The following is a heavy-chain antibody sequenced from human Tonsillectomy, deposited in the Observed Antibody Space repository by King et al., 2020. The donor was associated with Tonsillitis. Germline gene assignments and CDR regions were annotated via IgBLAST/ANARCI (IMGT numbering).Heavy chain of an antibody. J-gene: IGHJ6*03. CDR1: GFTFSSYG. Sequence: QVQLVESGGGVVQPGRSLRLSCAASGFTFSSYGMHWVRQAPGKGLEWVAVIWFDGSNRYYAESVKGRFTIYRDNSKNTLYLQMNSLRAEDTAVYYCAREGREAGGTAYYYYYYMDVWGKGTTVTVSS. CDR2: IWFDGSNR. D-gene: IGHD1-26*01. V-gene: IGHV3-33*08. CDR3: AREGREAGGTAYYYYYYMDV.